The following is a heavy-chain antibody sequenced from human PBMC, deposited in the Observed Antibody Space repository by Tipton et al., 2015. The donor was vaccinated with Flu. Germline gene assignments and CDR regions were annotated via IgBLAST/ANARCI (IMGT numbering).Heavy chain of an antibody. CDR3: AGGGYSYGYGKNYYYYGMDV. CDR2: IYTSGST. Sequence: LRLSCTVSGGSISSGSYYWSWIRQPAGKGLEWIGRIYTSGSTNYNPSLKSRVTISVDTSKNQFSLKLSSVTAADTAVYYCAGGGYSYGYGKNYYYYGMDVWGQGTTVTVPS. CDR1: GGSISSGSYY. D-gene: IGHD5-18*01. V-gene: IGHV4-61*02. J-gene: IGHJ6*02.